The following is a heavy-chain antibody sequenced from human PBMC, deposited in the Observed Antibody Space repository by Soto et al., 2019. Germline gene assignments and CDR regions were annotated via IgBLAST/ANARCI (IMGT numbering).Heavy chain of an antibody. J-gene: IGHJ6*02. CDR2: INHSGST. D-gene: IGHD2-2*01. V-gene: IGHV4-34*01. CDR3: ARGGRSSAVPERYYYYGMDV. CDR1: GGSFSGYY. Sequence: SETLSLTCAVHGGSFSGYYWSWIRQPPGKGLEWIGEINHSGSTNYNPSLKSRVTISVDTSKNQFSLKLSSVTAADTAVYYCARGGRSSAVPERYYYYGMDVWGQGTTVTVSS.